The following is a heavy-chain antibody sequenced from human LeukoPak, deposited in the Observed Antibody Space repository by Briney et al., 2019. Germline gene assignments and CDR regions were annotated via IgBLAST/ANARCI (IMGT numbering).Heavy chain of an antibody. CDR2: INHSGST. V-gene: IGHV4-34*01. CDR1: GGSFSGYY. D-gene: IGHD1-26*01. Sequence: NTSETLSLTCAVYGGSFSGYYWSWIRQPPGKGLEWIGEINHSGSTNYNPSLKSRVTISVDTSKNQFSLKLSSVTAADTAVYYCAREAGGSYLKYYYYYYMDVWGKGTTVTISS. J-gene: IGHJ6*03. CDR3: AREAGGSYLKYYYYYYMDV.